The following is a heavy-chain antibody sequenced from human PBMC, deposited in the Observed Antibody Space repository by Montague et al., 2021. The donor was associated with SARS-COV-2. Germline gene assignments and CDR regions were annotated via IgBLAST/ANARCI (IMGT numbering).Heavy chain of an antibody. J-gene: IGHJ6*02. D-gene: IGHD6-13*01. Sequence: SETLSLTCTVSGGSISGSSYYWGWIRQPPGKGLERIGSIYYSGSTYYNPSLKSRVTISVDTSKNQFSLKLSSVTAAGTAVYYCARVGRQQLVRLSGMDVWGQGTTVTVSS. CDR2: IYYSGST. CDR1: GGSISGSSYY. V-gene: IGHV4-39*07. CDR3: ARVGRQQLVRLSGMDV.